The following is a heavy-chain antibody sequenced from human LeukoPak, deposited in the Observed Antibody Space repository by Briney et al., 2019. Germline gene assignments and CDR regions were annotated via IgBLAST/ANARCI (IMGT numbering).Heavy chain of an antibody. V-gene: IGHV3-53*01. CDR1: GFTVSSNY. CDR3: ARDRWSSSSSEGTFDI. D-gene: IGHD6-6*01. CDR2: IYSGGST. J-gene: IGHJ3*02. Sequence: GGSLRLSCAASGFTVSSNYMSWVRQAPGKGLEWVSVIYSGGSTYYADSVKGRFTISRDNSKNTLYLQMNSLRAEDTAVYYCARDRWSSSSSEGTFDIWGQGTMVIVSS.